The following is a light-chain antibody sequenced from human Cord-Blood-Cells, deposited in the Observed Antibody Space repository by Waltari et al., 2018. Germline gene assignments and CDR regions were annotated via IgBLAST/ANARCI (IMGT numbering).Light chain of an antibody. V-gene: IGKV3D-15*01. CDR3: QQYNNWPLT. Sequence: EIVMTQSPATLSVSQGERATLSCRASQSVSRNLAWYQQKPGQAPRLLIYGASTRATCIPARFSGSGSGTEFTLTISSLQSEDFAVYYCQQYNNWPLTFGGGTKVEIK. J-gene: IGKJ4*01. CDR2: GAS. CDR1: QSVSRN.